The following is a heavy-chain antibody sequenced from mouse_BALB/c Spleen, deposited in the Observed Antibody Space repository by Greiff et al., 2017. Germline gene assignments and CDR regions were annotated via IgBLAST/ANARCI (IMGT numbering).Heavy chain of an antibody. V-gene: IGHV14-3*02. CDR1: GFNIKDTY. CDR3: GGYYLYAMDY. D-gene: IGHD2-3*01. Sequence: VQLQQSGAELARPGASVKLSCTASGFNIKDTYMHWVKQRPEQGLEWIGRIDPANGNTKYDPKFQGKATITADTSSNTAYLQLSSLTSEDTAVYYCGGYYLYAMDYWGQGTSVTVSS. CDR2: IDPANGNT. J-gene: IGHJ4*01.